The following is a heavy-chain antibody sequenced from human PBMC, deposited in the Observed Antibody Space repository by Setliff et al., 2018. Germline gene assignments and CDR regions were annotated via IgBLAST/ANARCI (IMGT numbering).Heavy chain of an antibody. CDR2: VHHSGSL. CDR1: ADSISSSSQY. CDR3: ATIDSLFYYLDF. J-gene: IGHJ4*02. Sequence: PSETLSLTCSVPADSISSSSQYWGLIRQPPGKGLEWVGGVHHSGSLYYNPSLKSRVSISLDTSKKQFTLRLSSVTAADTAVYYCATIDSLFYYLDFWSQGTLVTVSS. V-gene: IGHV4-39*06. D-gene: IGHD3-10*01.